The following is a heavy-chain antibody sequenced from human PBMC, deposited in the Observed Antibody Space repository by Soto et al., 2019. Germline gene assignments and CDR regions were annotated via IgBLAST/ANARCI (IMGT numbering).Heavy chain of an antibody. CDR1: GFTFSDYY. V-gene: IGHV3-72*01. J-gene: IGHJ4*02. Sequence: EVHLVESGGGLVQPGGSLRLSCAGSGFTFSDYYIDWVRQAPGKGLEWVGRSRDKGNSYSTDYAASVKGRFTVSRDTSKNSLYRQMNSLKADDTALYYCARSIPGTTSFDSWGQGTLVTVSS. D-gene: IGHD1-7*01. CDR2: SRDKGNSYST. CDR3: ARSIPGTTSFDS.